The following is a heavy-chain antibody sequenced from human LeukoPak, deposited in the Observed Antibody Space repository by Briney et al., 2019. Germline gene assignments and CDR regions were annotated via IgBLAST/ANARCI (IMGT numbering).Heavy chain of an antibody. Sequence: GGSLRLSCAPSGFPFSSYGMHWVRQAPGKGLEWVASISSDGANENYADSVQGRFTISRDNSKNTLYLQMNSLRGDDTGMYFCAKDSSTSNYYYGLDVWGQGTTVTVSS. CDR3: AKDSSTSNYYYGLDV. J-gene: IGHJ6*02. CDR2: ISSDGANE. D-gene: IGHD6-13*01. CDR1: GFPFSSYG. V-gene: IGHV3-30*02.